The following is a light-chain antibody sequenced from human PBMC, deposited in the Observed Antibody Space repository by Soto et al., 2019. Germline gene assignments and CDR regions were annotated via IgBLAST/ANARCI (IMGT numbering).Light chain of an antibody. CDR1: MRDVGAYNL. Sequence: QSVLTQPASVSGSPGQSITISCAGTMRDVGAYNLVSWYQQHPGRAPQLIIYEVRNRPSGISFCFSGSKSGNTASLTISGLQAEDEADYYCSSYTSKSSLIFGGGTKVTV. J-gene: IGLJ2*01. CDR3: SSYTSKSSLI. CDR2: EVR. V-gene: IGLV2-14*01.